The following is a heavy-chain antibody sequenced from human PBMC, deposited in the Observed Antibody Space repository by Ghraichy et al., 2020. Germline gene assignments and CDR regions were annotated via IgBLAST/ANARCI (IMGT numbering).Heavy chain of an antibody. J-gene: IGHJ6*02. CDR2: ISTSNSYK. V-gene: IGHV3-21*01. D-gene: IGHD3-3*01. CDR1: GFTFSSYA. Sequence: GGSLRLSCAASGFTFSSYAMSWVRQAPGKGLEWVSSISTSNSYKYYADSVKGRFTISRDNAKNSLDLQMNSLRADDSAVYYCARGGRFLEWLSHGMDVWGQGTTVTVSS. CDR3: ARGGRFLEWLSHGMDV.